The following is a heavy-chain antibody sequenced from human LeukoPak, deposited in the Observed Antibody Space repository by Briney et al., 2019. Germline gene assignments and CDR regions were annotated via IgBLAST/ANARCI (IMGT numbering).Heavy chain of an antibody. V-gene: IGHV3-74*01. D-gene: IGHD3-10*01. CDR3: GLSMVRALSPDY. Sequence: GGSLRLSCSASGFSFSSYAMHWVRQAPGKGLVWVSGINSDGSSTNYADSVKGRFTISRDNAKNTLFLQMDSLRDEDTAVYYCGLSMVRALSPDYWGQGTLVTVSS. CDR2: INSDGSST. J-gene: IGHJ4*02. CDR1: GFSFSSYA.